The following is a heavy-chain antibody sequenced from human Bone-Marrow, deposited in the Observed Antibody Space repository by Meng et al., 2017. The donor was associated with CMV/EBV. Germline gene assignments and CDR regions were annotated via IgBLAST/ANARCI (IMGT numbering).Heavy chain of an antibody. Sequence: SETLSLTCNVSGGSISSYYWSWIRQPPGKGLEWIGFMNSGGSANYNASLRSRVTISVDMSRNRFSLRLSSVTAADTAVYYCARDPATGPRGDHFDYCGQRIRVNVAS. CDR2: MNSGGSA. V-gene: IGHV4-59*01. CDR3: ARDPATGPRGDHFDY. CDR1: GGSISSYY. J-gene: IGHJ4*02. D-gene: IGHD3-16*01.